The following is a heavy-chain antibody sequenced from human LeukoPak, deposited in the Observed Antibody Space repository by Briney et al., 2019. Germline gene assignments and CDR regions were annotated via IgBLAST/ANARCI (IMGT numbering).Heavy chain of an antibody. J-gene: IGHJ4*02. CDR2: INPNSGDT. V-gene: IGHV1-2*02. CDR3: ARERYTAYGNFDY. CDR1: GYTFTNHP. D-gene: IGHD5-12*01. Sequence: GASVKVSCKASGYTFTNHPMHWVRQAPGQGLEWMGWINPNSGDTNYVQKFQGRATMTRDPSISTAYMELSGLRADDTAVYYGARERYTAYGNFDYWGQGTQVTVSS.